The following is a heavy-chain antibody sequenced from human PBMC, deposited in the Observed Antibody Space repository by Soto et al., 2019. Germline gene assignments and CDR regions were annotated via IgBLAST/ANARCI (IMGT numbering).Heavy chain of an antibody. CDR2: IYYSGST. Sequence: NLSETLSLTCTFSGGSISSYYWSWIRQPPGKGLEWIGYIYYSGSTNYNPSLKSRVTISVDTSKNQFSLKLSSVTAADTAVYYCASGGSCYSRYCYFDYWGQGTLVTVSS. D-gene: IGHD2-15*01. V-gene: IGHV4-59*01. CDR3: ASGGSCYSRYCYFDY. J-gene: IGHJ4*02. CDR1: GGSISSYY.